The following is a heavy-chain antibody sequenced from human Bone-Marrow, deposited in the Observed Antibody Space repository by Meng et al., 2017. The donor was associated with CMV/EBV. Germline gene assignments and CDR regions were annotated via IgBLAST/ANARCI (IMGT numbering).Heavy chain of an antibody. CDR3: ARAGFSSSSGRVMSYYYYGMDV. J-gene: IGHJ6*01. CDR2: ISYDGSNK. D-gene: IGHD6-6*01. Sequence: GESLKISCAASGFTFSSYAMHWVRQAPGKGLEWVAVISYDGSNKYYADSVKGRFTISRDNSKNTLYLQMNSLRAEDTAVYYCARAGFSSSSGRVMSYYYYGMDVWGQGTTVTV. CDR1: GFTFSSYA. V-gene: IGHV3-30-3*01.